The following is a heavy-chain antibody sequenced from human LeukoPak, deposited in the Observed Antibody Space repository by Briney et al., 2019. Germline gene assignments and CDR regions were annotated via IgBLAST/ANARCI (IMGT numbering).Heavy chain of an antibody. D-gene: IGHD6-13*01. Sequence: GGSLRLSCAASGFTFNNYAMNWVRQAPGKGLEWVSSISGGGETTYYADSVKGRFTISRDNSKNTLYLQMNSLRAEDTAVYYCAKKPEDSIAAAPEFDYWGQGTLVTVSS. CDR2: ISGGGETT. CDR3: AKKPEDSIAAAPEFDY. V-gene: IGHV3-23*01. J-gene: IGHJ4*02. CDR1: GFTFNNYA.